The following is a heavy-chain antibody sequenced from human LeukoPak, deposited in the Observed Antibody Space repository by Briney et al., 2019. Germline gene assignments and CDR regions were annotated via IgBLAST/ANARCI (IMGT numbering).Heavy chain of an antibody. CDR3: ARGATIDSSGYYPNYFDY. CDR2: IWHDGSYK. CDR1: GFTFSSYG. V-gene: IGHV3-33*01. Sequence: PGGSLRLSCATSGFTFSSYGMHWVRQAPGKGLGWVAIIWHDGSYKNYADSVKGRFTISRDNSKNTLYLQMNSLRAEDTAVYYCARGATIDSSGYYPNYFDYWGQGTLVTVSS. J-gene: IGHJ4*02. D-gene: IGHD3-22*01.